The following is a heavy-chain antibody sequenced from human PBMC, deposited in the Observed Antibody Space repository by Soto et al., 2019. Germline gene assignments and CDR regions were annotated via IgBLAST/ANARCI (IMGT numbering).Heavy chain of an antibody. CDR3: ARDHSSSWYIDAFDI. V-gene: IGHV3-11*01. D-gene: IGHD6-13*01. J-gene: IGHJ3*02. Sequence: GGSMRLSCAASGLTFSDYYMSWIRQAPGKGLEWVSYISSSGSTIYYADSVKGRFTISRDNAKNSLYLQMNSLRAEDTAVYYCARDHSSSWYIDAFDIWGQGTMVTVSS. CDR1: GLTFSDYY. CDR2: ISSSGSTI.